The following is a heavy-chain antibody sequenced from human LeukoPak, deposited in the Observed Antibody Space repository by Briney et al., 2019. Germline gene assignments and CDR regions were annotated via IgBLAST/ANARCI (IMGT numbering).Heavy chain of an antibody. V-gene: IGHV4-30-4*01. CDR2: IYYGGST. D-gene: IGHD5-12*01. CDR3: ARKRGGFYYYHGMDV. Sequence: SETLSLTCTVSGGSISGGDYYWSWIRQPPGKGLEWIGYIYYGGSTYYNPSLESRVTISVDTSKNQFSLKLSSVTAADTAVYYCARKRGGFYYYHGMDVWGQGTTVTVSS. J-gene: IGHJ6*02. CDR1: GGSISGGDYY.